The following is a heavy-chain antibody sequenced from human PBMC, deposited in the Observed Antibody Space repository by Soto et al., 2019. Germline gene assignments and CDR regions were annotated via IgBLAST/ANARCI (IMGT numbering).Heavy chain of an antibody. CDR2: IYHSGST. J-gene: IGHJ4*02. V-gene: IGHV4-4*02. Sequence: SETLSLTCAVSGGSISSSNWWSWVRQPPGKGLEWIGEIYHSGSTNYNPSLKSRVTISVGKSKNQFSLKLSSVTAADTAVYYCATLVITYYFDYWGQGTLVTVSS. CDR1: GGSISSSNW. CDR3: ATLVITYYFDY. D-gene: IGHD3-22*01.